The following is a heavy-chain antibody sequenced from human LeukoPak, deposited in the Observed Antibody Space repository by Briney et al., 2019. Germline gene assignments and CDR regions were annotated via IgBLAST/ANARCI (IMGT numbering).Heavy chain of an antibody. Sequence: SETLSLTCTVSGGSISSGGYYWSWIRQHPGKGLEWIGYIYYSGSTYYNPSLKSRVTISVDTSKNQFSLKLSSVTAADTAVYYCARHDPRVLLVYARSYGTTWFDPWGQGTLVTVSS. CDR1: GGSISSGGYY. CDR3: ARHDPRVLLVYARSYGTTWFDP. V-gene: IGHV4-31*03. J-gene: IGHJ5*02. CDR2: IYYSGST. D-gene: IGHD2-8*01.